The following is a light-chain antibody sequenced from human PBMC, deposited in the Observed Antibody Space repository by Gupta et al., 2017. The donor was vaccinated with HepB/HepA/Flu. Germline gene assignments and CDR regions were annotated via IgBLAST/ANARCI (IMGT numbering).Light chain of an antibody. V-gene: IGKV2-30*01. CDR3: RQVKHWPMT. CDR1: KSLVYSDGNNY. CDR2: KGS. J-gene: IGKJ1*01. Sequence: DLVMTQCPLSLPVTLGQPASIQCRPRKSLVYSDGNNYLNWFQQRPCQSPRRLIYKGSNRYSGVPDRFSGSGSGTDFTLKISRGEAEDVGVYYFRQVKHWPMTFGQGTKVEIK.